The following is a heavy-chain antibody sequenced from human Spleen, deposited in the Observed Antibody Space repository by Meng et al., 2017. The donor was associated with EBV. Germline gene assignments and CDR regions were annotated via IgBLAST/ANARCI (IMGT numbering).Heavy chain of an antibody. J-gene: IGHJ4*02. CDR2: INPHSGDT. CDR3: ARAVSGGYDVNFDY. Sequence: QVEVVPSGAEVKEPGASVNVSCKASGYSFTDYYIHWVRQAPGQGLEWIGRINPHSGDTNYARKFQGRVTMTRDTSISTAYMDLTRLTSDDTAAYYCARAVSGGYDVNFDYWGQGSLVTVSS. CDR1: GYSFTDYY. D-gene: IGHD5-12*01. V-gene: IGHV1-2*06.